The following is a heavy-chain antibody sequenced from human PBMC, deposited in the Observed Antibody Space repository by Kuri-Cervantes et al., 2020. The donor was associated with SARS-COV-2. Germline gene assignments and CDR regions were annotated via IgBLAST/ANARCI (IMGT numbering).Heavy chain of an antibody. J-gene: IGHJ6*03. D-gene: IGHD5-18*01. V-gene: IGHV1-46*01. CDR1: GYIFTVYY. Sequence: ASVKVSCKASGYIFTVYYVHWVRQAPGQGLEWMGMINPSGGSTTYGQKFQGRVTMTRDTSTSTAYMELRSLRSDDTAVYYRVREGDTAMVRYYYYMDVWGKGTTVTVSS. CDR2: INPSGGST. CDR3: VREGDTAMVRYYYYMDV.